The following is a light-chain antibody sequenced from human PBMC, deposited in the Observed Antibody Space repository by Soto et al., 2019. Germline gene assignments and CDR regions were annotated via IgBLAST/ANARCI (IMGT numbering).Light chain of an antibody. CDR2: RAS. CDR1: QSVSSL. V-gene: IGKV3-15*01. Sequence: IMMTQSPATLSVSTGDRVTLSCRASQSVSSLLAWYQQKPGQAPRLLIYRASTRASGISGRFSGSGSGTEFTLTITSLQSEDFGVYYCQQYNEWPITFGQGHYWRL. J-gene: IGKJ5*01. CDR3: QQYNEWPIT.